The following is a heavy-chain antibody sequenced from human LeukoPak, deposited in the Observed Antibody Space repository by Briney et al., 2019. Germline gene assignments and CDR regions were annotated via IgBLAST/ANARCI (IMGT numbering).Heavy chain of an antibody. J-gene: IGHJ6*03. CDR1: GGSFSGYY. D-gene: IGHD2-15*01. CDR3: ARVVVVVAASYYYYYMDV. CDR2: INHSGST. V-gene: IGHV4-34*01. Sequence: SETLSLTCAVYGGSFSGYYWSWIRQPPGKGLEWIGEINHSGSTNYNPSLKSRVTISVDTSKNQFSLKLSSVTAADTAVYYCARVVVVVAASYYYYYMDVWGKGTTVTVSS.